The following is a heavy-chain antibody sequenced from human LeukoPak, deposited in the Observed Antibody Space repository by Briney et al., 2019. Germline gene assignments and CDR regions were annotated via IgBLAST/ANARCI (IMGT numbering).Heavy chain of an antibody. D-gene: IGHD6-13*01. CDR1: GFTFSSYA. V-gene: IGHV3-9*01. J-gene: IGHJ5*02. Sequence: PGGSLRLSCAASGFTFSSYAMHWVRQAPGKGLEWVSGISWNSGSIGYADSVKGRFTISRDNAKNSLYLQMNGLRAEDTALYYCAKDTRSWAQLGYNWFDPWGQGTLVTVSS. CDR3: AKDTRSWAQLGYNWFDP. CDR2: ISWNSGSI.